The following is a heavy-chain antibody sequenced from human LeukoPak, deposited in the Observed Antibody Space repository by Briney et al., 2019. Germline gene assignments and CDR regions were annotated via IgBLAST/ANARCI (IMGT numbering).Heavy chain of an antibody. CDR3: ARVGGSHSGYYMDV. J-gene: IGHJ6*03. D-gene: IGHD3-10*01. CDR2: IYYSGST. V-gene: IGHV4-59*01. Sequence: SETLPLTCTVSGGSISSYYWSWIRQPPGKGLEWIGYIYYSGSTNYNPSLKSRVTISVDTSKNQFSLKLSSVTAADTAVYYCARVGGSHSGYYMDVWGKGTTVTVSS. CDR1: GGSISSYY.